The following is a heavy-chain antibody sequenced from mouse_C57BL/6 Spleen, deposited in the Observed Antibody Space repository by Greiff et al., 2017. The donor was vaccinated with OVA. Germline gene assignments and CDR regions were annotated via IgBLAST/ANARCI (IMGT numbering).Heavy chain of an antibody. V-gene: IGHV14-2*01. J-gene: IGHJ1*03. D-gene: IGHD1-1*01. CDR1: GFNIKDYY. CDR2: IDPEDGET. Sequence: EVQLQQSGAELVKPGASVKLSCTASGFNIKDYYMHWVKQRTEQGLEWIGRIDPEDGETKYAPKFQGKATITTDTSSTTANHQLSSLTTEDTTVYYSARRYYGSSYLGYIDVWGTETTVTVSS. CDR3: ARRYYGSSYLGYIDV.